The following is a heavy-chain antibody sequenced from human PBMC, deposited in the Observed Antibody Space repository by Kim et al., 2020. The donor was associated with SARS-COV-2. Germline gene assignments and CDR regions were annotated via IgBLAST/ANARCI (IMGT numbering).Heavy chain of an antibody. CDR1: GGSFSGYY. D-gene: IGHD2-2*01. CDR2: INHSGST. J-gene: IGHJ5*02. V-gene: IGHV4-34*01. CDR3: ARGRACSSTSCYSWFDP. Sequence: SETLSLTCAVYGGSFSGYYWSWIRQPPGKGLEWIGEINHSGSTNYNPSLKSRVTISVDTSKNQFFLKLSSVTAADTAVYYCARGRACSSTSCYSWFDPWGQGTLVTVSS.